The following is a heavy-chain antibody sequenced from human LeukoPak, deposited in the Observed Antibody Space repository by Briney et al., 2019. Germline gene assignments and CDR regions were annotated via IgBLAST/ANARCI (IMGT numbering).Heavy chain of an antibody. CDR3: ASDPNRLADNGGDYLDY. V-gene: IGHV3-30*19. CDR2: ISYDGSHK. CDR1: GFTFSSYS. J-gene: IGHJ4*02. D-gene: IGHD2-21*01. Sequence: PGRSLRLSCAASGFTFSSYSMHWVRQAPCKGLEWVAVISYDGSHKYYADSMKGRFTISRDNSKNTVYLQMSTLRPEDTVIFYCASDPNRLADNGGDYLDYWGQGTLVTVSS.